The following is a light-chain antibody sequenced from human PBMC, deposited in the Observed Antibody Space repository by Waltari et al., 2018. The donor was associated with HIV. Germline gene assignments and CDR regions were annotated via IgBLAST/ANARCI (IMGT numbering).Light chain of an antibody. Sequence: PGQRVTISCTGSKSNIGAGYAVHWYQQVPGTAPKLLIYGNNNRPSGVPERFSGAKSDTSASLAITGLQAEDEADYYCQSWDDSLSGYVFGTGSKVTVL. CDR2: GNN. CDR1: KSNIGAGYA. CDR3: QSWDDSLSGYV. J-gene: IGLJ1*01. V-gene: IGLV1-40*01.